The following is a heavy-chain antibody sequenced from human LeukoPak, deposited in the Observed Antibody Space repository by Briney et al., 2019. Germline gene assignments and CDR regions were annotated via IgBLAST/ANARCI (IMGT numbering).Heavy chain of an antibody. D-gene: IGHD5/OR15-5a*01. J-gene: IGHJ3*02. V-gene: IGHV3-74*01. CDR1: GFTFSSYW. Sequence: PGGSPGLSCAASGFTFSSYWMHWVRQAPGKGLVWVSRINSDGSSTSYADSVKGRFTISRDNAKNTLYLQMNSLRAEDTAVYYCARDHVSTPYAFDIWGQGTMVTVSS. CDR2: INSDGSST. CDR3: ARDHVSTPYAFDI.